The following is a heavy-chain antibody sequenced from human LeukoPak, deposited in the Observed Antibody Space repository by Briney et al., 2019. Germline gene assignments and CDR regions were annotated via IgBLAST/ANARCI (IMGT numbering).Heavy chain of an antibody. D-gene: IGHD4-11*01. CDR2: IYHSGST. J-gene: IGHJ4*02. V-gene: IGHV4-30-2*01. CDR3: ARPQRYSNYALDY. CDR1: GVSISSGGYS. Sequence: SQTLSLTCAVSGVSISSGGYSWSWIRQPPGKGLEWIGYIYHSGSTYYNPSLKSRVTISVDRSKNQFSLKLSSVTAADTAVYYCARPQRYSNYALDYWGQGTLVTVSS.